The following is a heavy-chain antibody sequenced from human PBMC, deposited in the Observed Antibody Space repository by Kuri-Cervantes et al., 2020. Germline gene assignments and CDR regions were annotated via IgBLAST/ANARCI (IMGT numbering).Heavy chain of an antibody. CDR1: GFTFSSYW. V-gene: IGHV3-7*03. CDR2: IKQDGSEK. Sequence: GGSLRLSCAASGFTFSSYWMSWVRQAPGKGLEWVANIKQDGSEKYYVDSVKGRFTISRDNAKNSLYLQMNSLRAEDTALYYCAKAKYSSGWYYFDYWGQGTLVTVSS. CDR3: AKAKYSSGWYYFDY. J-gene: IGHJ4*02. D-gene: IGHD6-19*01.